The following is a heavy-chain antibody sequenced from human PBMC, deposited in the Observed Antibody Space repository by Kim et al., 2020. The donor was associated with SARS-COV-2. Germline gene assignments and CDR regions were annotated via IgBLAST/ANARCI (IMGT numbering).Heavy chain of an antibody. J-gene: IGHJ4*02. Sequence: GGSLRLSCSVSGLTFSSYAMHWVRQAPGKGLEYVSAISSNGGSTYYADSVKGRFTISRDNFKNTLYFQMSSLRAEDTAVYYCVKGGAYTSGPHFDYWGQGTLVTVSS. V-gene: IGHV3-64*05. CDR2: ISSNGGST. CDR3: VKGGAYTSGPHFDY. D-gene: IGHD5-18*01. CDR1: GLTFSSYA.